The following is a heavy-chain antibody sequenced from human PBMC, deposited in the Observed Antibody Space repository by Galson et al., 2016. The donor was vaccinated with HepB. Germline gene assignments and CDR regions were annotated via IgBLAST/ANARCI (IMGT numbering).Heavy chain of an antibody. CDR1: GFSFPSFG. CDR2: IWYDKTKK. CDR3: ARDDDYGKPFDY. J-gene: IGHJ4*02. Sequence: SLRLSCAASGFSFPSFGMHWVRQAPGKGLEWVSVIWYDKTKKYYADSVKGRFTISRDNSIDTLYLQMNSLRVDDTGVYYCARDDDYGKPFDYWGQGTLVTVSS. V-gene: IGHV3-33*01. D-gene: IGHD4-17*01.